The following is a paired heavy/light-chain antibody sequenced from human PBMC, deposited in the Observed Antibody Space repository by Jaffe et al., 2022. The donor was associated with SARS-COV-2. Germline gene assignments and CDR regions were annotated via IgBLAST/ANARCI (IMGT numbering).Light chain of an antibody. J-gene: IGLJ1*01. CDR1: NIGSKS. Sequence: SYVLTQPPSVSVAPGQTARITCGGNNIGSKSVHWYQQKPGQAPVLVVYDDSDRPSGIPERFSGSNSGNTATLTISRVEAGDEADYYCQVWDSSSDHYVFGTGTKVTVL. V-gene: IGLV3-21*02. CDR3: QVWDSSSDHYV. CDR2: DDS.
Heavy chain of an antibody. Sequence: EVQLLESGGGLVQPGGSLRLSCAASGFTFSSYAMSWVRQAPGKGLEWVSAISGSGGSTYYADSVKGRFTISRDNSKNTLYLQMNSLRAEDTAVYYCAKGGMGAYYDSARRRYYFDYWGQGTLVTVSS. CDR2: ISGSGGST. CDR1: GFTFSSYA. J-gene: IGHJ4*02. V-gene: IGHV3-23*01. CDR3: AKGGMGAYYDSARRRYYFDY. D-gene: IGHD3-22*01.